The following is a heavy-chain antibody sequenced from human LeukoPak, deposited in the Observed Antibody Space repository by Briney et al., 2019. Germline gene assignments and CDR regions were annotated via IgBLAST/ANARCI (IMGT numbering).Heavy chain of an antibody. CDR2: IYYSGST. CDR1: GGSISSSSYY. Sequence: PSETLSLTCTVSGGSISSSSYYWGWIRQPPGKGLEWIGSIYYSGSTYYNPSLKSRVTISVDTSKNQFSLKLSSVTAADTAVYYCARDMYYYGSGSAHFDYWGQGTLVTVSS. CDR3: ARDMYYYGSGSAHFDY. J-gene: IGHJ4*02. V-gene: IGHV4-39*07. D-gene: IGHD3-10*01.